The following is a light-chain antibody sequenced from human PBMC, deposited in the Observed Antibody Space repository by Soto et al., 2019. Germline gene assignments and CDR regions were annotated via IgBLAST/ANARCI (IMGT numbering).Light chain of an antibody. V-gene: IGLV2-18*02. J-gene: IGLJ1*01. CDR2: EVS. CDR1: SSDVGNYDR. Sequence: QSVLTQPPSVSGSPGQSVTIPCTGTSSDVGNYDRVSWYHQAPGTAPKLMIYEVSNRPSGVPDRFSGSKSGNTASLSISGLQAADEGDYYCGSYTTSTARFVFGTGTKLTVL. CDR3: GSYTTSTARFV.